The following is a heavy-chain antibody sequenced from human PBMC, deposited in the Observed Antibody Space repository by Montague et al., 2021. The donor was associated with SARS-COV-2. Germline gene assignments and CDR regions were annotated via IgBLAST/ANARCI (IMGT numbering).Heavy chain of an antibody. CDR1: GGSVNSTNW. CDR3: ARAGAYDHFDY. J-gene: IGHJ4*02. CDR2: VYRTGGT. Sequence: SETLSLTCTVSGGSVNSTNWWSWVRQPPGKGLEWIAEVYRTGGTMFNPSFRSRVTLSIDRSKNLFSLNLNSVTVADTAVYYCARAGAYDHFDYWDPGTLVIVSS. V-gene: IGHV4-4*02. D-gene: IGHD5-12*01.